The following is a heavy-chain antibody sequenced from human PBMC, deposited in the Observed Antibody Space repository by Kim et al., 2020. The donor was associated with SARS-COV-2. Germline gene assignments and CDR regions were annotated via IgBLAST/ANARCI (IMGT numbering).Heavy chain of an antibody. D-gene: IGHD3-3*01. V-gene: IGHV3-72*01. CDR3: ARLGRDFVTGDD. Sequence: EYAASVKGRVTICRDDSKDALYLQRDSLKTEDTAVYYCARLGRDFVTGDDWGQGILVTVSS. J-gene: IGHJ4*02.